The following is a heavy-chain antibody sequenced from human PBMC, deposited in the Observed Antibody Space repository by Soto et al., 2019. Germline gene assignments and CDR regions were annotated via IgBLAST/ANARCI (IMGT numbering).Heavy chain of an antibody. V-gene: IGHV1-46*03. CDR2: INPSGGST. Sequence: QVQLVQSGAEVKKPGASVKVSCKASGYTFTSYYMHWVRQAPGQGLEWMGIINPSGGSTSYAQKFQGSVTMTRNTSTSTVYMELSSLRSEDTAVYYCARAVWFGELLYSWFDPWGQGTLVTVSS. D-gene: IGHD3-10*01. J-gene: IGHJ5*02. CDR3: ARAVWFGELLYSWFDP. CDR1: GYTFTSYY.